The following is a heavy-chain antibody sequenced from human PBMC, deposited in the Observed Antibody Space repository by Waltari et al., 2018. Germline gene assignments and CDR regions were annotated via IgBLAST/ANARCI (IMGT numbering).Heavy chain of an antibody. CDR1: GGNLSTYT. CDR2: IIPIFDKS. V-gene: IGHV1-69*12. CDR3: ARDGNHGAFEV. J-gene: IGHJ3*01. Sequence: QVQLIQSGAEVKRPGSSVRVSCNVSGGNLSTYTLSWVRQAPGQVREWMGGIIPIFDKSNYVQRFQGRVTFTADESTSTTYMELSSLKSDDTAVYYCARDGNHGAFEVWGQGTMVTVSS. D-gene: IGHD1-26*01.